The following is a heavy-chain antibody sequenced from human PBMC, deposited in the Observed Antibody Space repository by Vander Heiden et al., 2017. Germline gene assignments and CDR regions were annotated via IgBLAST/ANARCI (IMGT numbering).Heavy chain of an antibody. V-gene: IGHV2-5*01. J-gene: IGHJ4*02. CDR1: GFSLGTTGVG. CDR3: SHRGLRDGSFDS. D-gene: IGHD3-10*01. Sequence: TLKEPGSTLVNPTQTLTLICTFSGFSLGTTGVGVGWIRQPPGNALERLTLIYWNDDTRYSPSLKSKVTITKDTSKNQVVLTMTNMDPVDTATYYCSHRGLRDGSFDSWGQGTLVTVSS. CDR2: IYWNDDT.